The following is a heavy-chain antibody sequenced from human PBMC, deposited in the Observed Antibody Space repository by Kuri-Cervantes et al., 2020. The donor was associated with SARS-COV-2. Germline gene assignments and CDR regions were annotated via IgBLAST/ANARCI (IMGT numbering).Heavy chain of an antibody. V-gene: IGHV3-21*01. Sequence: GGSLRLSCAASGFTFSSYSMNWVRQAPGKGLEWVSSISSSSSYIYYADSVKGRFTISRDNAKNSLYLQMNSLRAEDTAVYYRARDSLRGIFGVVIIDYWGQGTLVTVSS. J-gene: IGHJ4*02. CDR2: ISSSSSYI. CDR3: ARDSLRGIFGVVIIDY. CDR1: GFTFSSYS. D-gene: IGHD3-3*01.